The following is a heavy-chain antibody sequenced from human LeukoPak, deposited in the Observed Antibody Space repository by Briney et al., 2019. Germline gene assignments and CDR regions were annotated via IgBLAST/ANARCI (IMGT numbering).Heavy chain of an antibody. CDR3: ARGRRGYRTELDS. V-gene: IGHV4-38-2*02. Sequence: PSETLSLTCIVSGDSPACGYYGGWIRQAPGKGLEWIGSIYQSGTTYYNPSLKSRVTISKDTSKNQFSLRLTSVTDADTALYYCARGRRGYRTELDSWGQGTLVTVSS. J-gene: IGHJ4*02. D-gene: IGHD3-22*01. CDR1: GDSPACGYY. CDR2: IYQSGTT.